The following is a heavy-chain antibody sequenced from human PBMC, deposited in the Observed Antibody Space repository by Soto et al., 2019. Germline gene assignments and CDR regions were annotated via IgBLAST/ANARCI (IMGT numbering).Heavy chain of an antibody. CDR1: GYSFTSYW. Sequence: GESLKISCKGSGYSFTSYWIGCVRQMPGKGLEWMGIIYPGDSDTRYSPSFQGQVTISADKSISTAYLQWSSLKASDTAMYYCARQMSYSWNYYYGMDVWGQGTTVTVSS. J-gene: IGHJ6*02. V-gene: IGHV5-51*01. CDR2: IYPGDSDT. D-gene: IGHD1-20*01. CDR3: ARQMSYSWNYYYGMDV.